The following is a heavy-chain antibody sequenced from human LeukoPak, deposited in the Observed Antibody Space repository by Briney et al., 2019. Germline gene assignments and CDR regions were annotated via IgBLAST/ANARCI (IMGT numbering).Heavy chain of an antibody. Sequence: SETLSLTCTVSDGSISSYYWSWFRQPPGKGLEWIGDIYYSGSTNYNPSLKSRVTISVDTSKIQFSLKLSSVTSADTAVYYCAGRDLIRKWFDPWGQGTLVTVSS. J-gene: IGHJ5*02. CDR2: IYYSGST. V-gene: IGHV4-59*01. D-gene: IGHD2-8*01. CDR3: AGRDLIRKWFDP. CDR1: DGSISSYY.